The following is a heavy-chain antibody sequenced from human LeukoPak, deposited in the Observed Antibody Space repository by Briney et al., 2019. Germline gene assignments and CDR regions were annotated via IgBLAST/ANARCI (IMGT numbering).Heavy chain of an antibody. CDR1: GYTFTSYD. D-gene: IGHD3-16*01. Sequence: ASVKVSCKASGYTFTSYDINWVRQATGQGLEWMGWMNPNSGNTGYAQKFQGRVTITRNTSISTAYMELSSLRSEDTAVYYCARGEGGSYYYYYMDVWGKGTTVTVSS. V-gene: IGHV1-8*03. J-gene: IGHJ6*03. CDR2: MNPNSGNT. CDR3: ARGEGGSYYYYYMDV.